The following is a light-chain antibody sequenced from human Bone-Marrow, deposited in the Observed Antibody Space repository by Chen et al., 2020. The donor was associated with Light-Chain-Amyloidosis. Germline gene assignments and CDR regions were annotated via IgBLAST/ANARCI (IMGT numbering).Light chain of an antibody. CDR1: NIGINP. Sequence: SYVLTQPPSVSVAPGRTASLTCGGHNIGINPVHWYQQKPGQAPVMVVYDGFDRPSGIPERFSGSKSANTATLRISGVEVGDEADYFCQVWDSGDLVVFGAGTKLTVL. V-gene: IGLV3-21*03. CDR3: QVWDSGDLVV. CDR2: DGF. J-gene: IGLJ2*01.